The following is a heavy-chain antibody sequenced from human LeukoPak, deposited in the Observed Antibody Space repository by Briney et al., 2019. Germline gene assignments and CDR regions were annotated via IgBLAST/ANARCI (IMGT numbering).Heavy chain of an antibody. J-gene: IGHJ6*02. CDR2: ISYDGSDK. Sequence: GGSLSLSCAASGVTLCSFGMHGGRQAPGKGLEWGAGISYDGSDKYYADSVKGRIPNPRDNSKDTLYLQMNSLQAEDTAVYYCAKDTYCGGYCYSGWCDRTYGMDFWGQGTTVTVSS. D-gene: IGHD2-21*02. V-gene: IGHV3-30*18. CDR3: AKDTYCGGYCYSGWCDRTYGMDF. CDR1: GVTLCSFG.